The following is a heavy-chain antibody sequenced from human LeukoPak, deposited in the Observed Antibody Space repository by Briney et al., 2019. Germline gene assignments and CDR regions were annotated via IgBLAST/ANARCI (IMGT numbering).Heavy chain of an antibody. CDR3: ARHLHNQPSPSFDP. CDR1: GGSVTTYY. D-gene: IGHD1-1*01. Sequence: SETLSLTCSVSGGSVTTYYWSWIREPPGKGLEWIGYFYTSGGNNHNPSLKSRVTISVDTSKNQFSLKLTSVTAADTAVYYCARHLHNQPSPSFDPWGQGTRVTVSS. CDR2: FYTSGGN. V-gene: IGHV4-4*09. J-gene: IGHJ5*02.